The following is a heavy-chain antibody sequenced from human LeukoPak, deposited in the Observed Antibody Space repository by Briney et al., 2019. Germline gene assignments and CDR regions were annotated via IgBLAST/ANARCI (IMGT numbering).Heavy chain of an antibody. CDR3: ARDPLGVYFDY. Sequence: ASVKVSCKASGYTFTSYYMHWVRQAPGQGLEWMGIINPSGGSASYAQKFQGRVTMTRDTSTSTVYMELSSLRSEDTAVYYCARDPLGVYFDYWGQGTLVTVSS. V-gene: IGHV1-46*03. J-gene: IGHJ4*02. CDR2: INPSGGSA. CDR1: GYTFTSYY.